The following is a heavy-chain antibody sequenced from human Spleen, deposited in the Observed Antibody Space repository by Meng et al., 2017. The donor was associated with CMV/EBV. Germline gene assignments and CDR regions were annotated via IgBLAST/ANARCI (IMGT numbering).Heavy chain of an antibody. J-gene: IGHJ4*02. D-gene: IGHD3-3*01. V-gene: IGHV4-30-4*08. CDR3: ARGVRFLGRFCDS. CDR1: GGSISSGDSY. Sequence: VSGGSISSGDSYWSWIRQSPGKGLEWIAYIYYTGTTHYSPSLQSRVTISVDTSKNQFSLNLSSVTAADTAVYYCARGVRFLGRFCDSWGQGTLVTVSS. CDR2: IYYTGTT.